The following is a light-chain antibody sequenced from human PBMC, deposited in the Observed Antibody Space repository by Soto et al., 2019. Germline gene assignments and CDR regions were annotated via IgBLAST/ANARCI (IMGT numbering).Light chain of an antibody. V-gene: IGKV1-5*01. CDR3: QKYNSAPLT. Sequence: DIQMTQSPSTLSASVGDRVTITCRASQSISSWLAWYQQKPGKAPKLLIYDASSLESGVPSRFSGSGSGTEFTLTISSLQPDDVAAYYCQKYNSAPLTFGGGTKVAIK. CDR1: QSISSW. J-gene: IGKJ4*01. CDR2: DAS.